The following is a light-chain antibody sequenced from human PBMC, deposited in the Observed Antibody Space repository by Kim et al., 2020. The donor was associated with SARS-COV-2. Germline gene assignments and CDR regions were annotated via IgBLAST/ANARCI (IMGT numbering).Light chain of an antibody. CDR1: QDISNY. J-gene: IGKJ1*01. CDR3: QKCDSAPWT. V-gene: IGKV1-27*01. CDR2: AAS. Sequence: ASVGERVTITCRASQDISNYLAWFQQKPGRAPKLLIYAASALQPGVPSRFSGSGSGTDFTLTVTSLQPEDVATYYCQKCDSAPWTFGQGTKVDIK.